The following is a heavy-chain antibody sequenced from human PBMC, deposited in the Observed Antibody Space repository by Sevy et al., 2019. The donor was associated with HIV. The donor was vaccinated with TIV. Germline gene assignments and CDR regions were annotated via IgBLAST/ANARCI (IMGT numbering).Heavy chain of an antibody. CDR1: GFTFDDYA. D-gene: IGHD2-2*01. CDR2: ISWNSGSI. CDR3: AKDIGVVPAATQPNYYYYGMDV. J-gene: IGHJ6*02. V-gene: IGHV3-9*01. Sequence: GGSLRLSCAASGFTFDDYAMHWVRQAPGKGLEWVSGISWNSGSICYADSVKGRFTISRDNAKNSLYLQMNSLRAEDTALYYCAKDIGVVPAATQPNYYYYGMDVWGQGTTVTVSS.